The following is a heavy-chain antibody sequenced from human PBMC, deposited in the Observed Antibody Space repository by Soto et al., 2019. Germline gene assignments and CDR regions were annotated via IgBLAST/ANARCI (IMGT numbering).Heavy chain of an antibody. V-gene: IGHV4-59*01. CDR1: GDSISSYY. CDR3: ARDKDGSGSYYR. D-gene: IGHD3-10*01. Sequence: SETLSLTCTVSGDSISSYYWSWIRQPPGKGLEWIGYIYYSRSTNYNPSLKSRVTISVDTSKNQFSLKLSSVTAADTAVYYCARDKDGSGSYYRWGQGTMVTVSS. J-gene: IGHJ3*01. CDR2: IYYSRST.